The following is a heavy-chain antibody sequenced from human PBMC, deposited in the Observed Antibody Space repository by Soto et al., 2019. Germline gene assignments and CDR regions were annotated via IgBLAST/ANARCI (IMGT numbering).Heavy chain of an antibody. Sequence: ASVKVACKASGYTFTGYYMHWVRHAPGHGLEWMGWTNPNSGGTNYAQKFQGRVTMTRDTSISPASMALSRMRSDDTAVYNCASELQMPPRDYFHYGIDFWGEPTTVTFTS. V-gene: IGHV1-2*02. CDR1: GYTFTGYY. D-gene: IGHD2-15*01. CDR2: TNPNSGGT. CDR3: ASELQMPPRDYFHYGIDF. J-gene: IGHJ6*01.